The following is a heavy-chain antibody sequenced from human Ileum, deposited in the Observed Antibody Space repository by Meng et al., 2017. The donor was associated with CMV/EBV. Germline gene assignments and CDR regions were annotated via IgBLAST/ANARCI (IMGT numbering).Heavy chain of an antibody. Sequence: YSFTTPALCWVLQAPGQAREWMLWFIFSTGNTNYSPKFQGRVTLTTDTSTSTASLELRSLLSADTAVYYCARDSTAYYSGPGSYYFDYWGQGTLVTVSS. J-gene: IGHJ4*02. CDR1: YSFTTPA. CDR3: ARDSTAYYSGPGSYYFDY. CDR2: FIFSTGNT. D-gene: IGHD3-10*01. V-gene: IGHV1-18*01.